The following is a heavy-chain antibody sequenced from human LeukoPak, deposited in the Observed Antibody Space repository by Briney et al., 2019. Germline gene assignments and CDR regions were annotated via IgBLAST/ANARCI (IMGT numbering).Heavy chain of an antibody. Sequence: GGSPRLSCAASRFTFSSYAMHWVRQAPGKGLEWVAVISYDGSNKYYADSVKGRFTISRDNSKNTLYLQMNSLRAEDTAVYYCARESITMVRGVIPYYYYMDVWGKGTTVTVSS. CDR1: RFTFSSYA. J-gene: IGHJ6*03. V-gene: IGHV3-30-3*01. D-gene: IGHD3-10*01. CDR3: ARESITMVRGVIPYYYYMDV. CDR2: ISYDGSNK.